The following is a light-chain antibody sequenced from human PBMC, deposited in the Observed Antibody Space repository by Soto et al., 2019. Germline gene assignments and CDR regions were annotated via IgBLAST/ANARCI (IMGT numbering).Light chain of an antibody. CDR3: SSYTSSSTVI. CDR1: TSDVGDYNY. J-gene: IGLJ2*01. CDR2: DVT. V-gene: IGLV2-14*01. Sequence: QSALTQPASVSGSPGQSITISCTGTTSDVGDYNYVSWYQQHPGKAPKLMIYDVTNRPSGVSNRFSGFKSDNTASLTISGLQAEDEAEYYCSSYTSSSTVIFGGGTKLTV.